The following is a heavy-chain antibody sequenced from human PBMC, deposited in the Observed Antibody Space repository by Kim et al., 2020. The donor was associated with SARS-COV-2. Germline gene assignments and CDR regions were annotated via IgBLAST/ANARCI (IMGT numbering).Heavy chain of an antibody. V-gene: IGHV3-23*01. CDR2: ISGSFGYT. J-gene: IGHJ4*02. D-gene: IGHD3-16*01. CDR1: GFAFTTYA. CDR3: AKDWGRKYAYDY. Sequence: GGSLRLSCAASGFAFTTYAMSWVRQAPGKGLEWVSIISGSFGYTYYADSVKGRFTISRDSSKSTLYLQMDSLRAEDTAIYYCAKDWGRKYAYDYWGQGTLVTVSS.